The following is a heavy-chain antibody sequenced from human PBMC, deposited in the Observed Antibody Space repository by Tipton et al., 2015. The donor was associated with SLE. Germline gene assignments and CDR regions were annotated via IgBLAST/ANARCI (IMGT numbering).Heavy chain of an antibody. Sequence: SLRLSCAASGFTFSSTAMSWVRQAPGKGLEWVSFIHSDSSGTYSADSVKGRFTISRDNSKNALYLEMNSLRAEDTAVYYCAKDPGGPFDYWGQGTLVCVSS. J-gene: IGHJ4*02. CDR3: AKDPGGPFDY. CDR2: IHSDSSGT. CDR1: GFTFSSTA. D-gene: IGHD3-10*01. V-gene: IGHV3-23*03.